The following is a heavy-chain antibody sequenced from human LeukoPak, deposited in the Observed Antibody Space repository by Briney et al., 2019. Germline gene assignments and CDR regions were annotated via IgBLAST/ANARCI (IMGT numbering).Heavy chain of an antibody. J-gene: IGHJ4*02. V-gene: IGHV3-30*02. CDR1: GFIFNNYG. Sequence: PGGSLRLSCAASGFIFNNYGMHWVRQAPGKGLEWVAFIRYDATNKYYADSVKGRFTMSRDNSKNTLYLQMNSLRVEDTAVYYCAKDKIWGEDYFDYWGQGTLVTVSS. CDR2: IRYDATNK. D-gene: IGHD3-16*01. CDR3: AKDKIWGEDYFDY.